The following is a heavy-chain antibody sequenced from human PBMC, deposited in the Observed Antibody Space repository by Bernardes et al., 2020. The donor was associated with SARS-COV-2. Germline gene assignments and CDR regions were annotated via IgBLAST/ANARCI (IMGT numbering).Heavy chain of an antibody. CDR3: AKVGPYQLLPYGLFAQNWFDP. CDR1: GGSLNGHL. D-gene: IGHD2-2*01. Sequence: SETLSLTCAVYGGSLNGHLWSWIRQAPGKGLEWLGEINPSGSSAKYNPSLKSRVTISVDTSRNQFTLKMSAVTGADTAVYYCAKVGPYQLLPYGLFAQNWFDPWGQGTLVTVSS. V-gene: IGHV4-34*01. CDR2: INPSGSSA. J-gene: IGHJ5*02.